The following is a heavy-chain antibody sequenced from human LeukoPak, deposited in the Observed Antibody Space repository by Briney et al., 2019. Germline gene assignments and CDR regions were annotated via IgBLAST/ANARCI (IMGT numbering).Heavy chain of an antibody. CDR3: APHCSSASCPDY. D-gene: IGHD2-2*01. V-gene: IGHV3-7*01. CDR2: INQDGSEK. J-gene: IGHJ4*02. Sequence: GGSLRLSCAASGFIFNIYWMSWVRQTPGKGLEWVANINQDGSEKYYVDSVKGRFTISRDNARNSLYLQMNSLRTEDTSVYYCAPHCSSASCPDYWGQGTLVTVSS. CDR1: GFIFNIYW.